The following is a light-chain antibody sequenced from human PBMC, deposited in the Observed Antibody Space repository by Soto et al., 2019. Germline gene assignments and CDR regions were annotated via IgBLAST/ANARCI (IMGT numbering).Light chain of an antibody. J-gene: IGLJ2*01. CDR3: SSYTSRSTLGV. CDR2: DVS. Sequence: QCALTQPASVSGSPGQSITISCTGTNSDIGGYNYVSWYQQHPGKAPKLMIYDVSNRPSGVSYRFSGSKSGNTASLTISGLQAEDEADYYCSSYTSRSTLGVFGGGTKLTAL. CDR1: NSDIGGYNY. V-gene: IGLV2-14*03.